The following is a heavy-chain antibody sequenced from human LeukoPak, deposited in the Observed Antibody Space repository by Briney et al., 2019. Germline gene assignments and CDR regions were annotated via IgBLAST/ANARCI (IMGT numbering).Heavy chain of an antibody. J-gene: IGHJ4*02. D-gene: IGHD6-13*01. CDR1: GVSISTNY. CDR3: AREDYSSRGLGY. Sequence: SETLSLTCNVSGVSISTNYWSWIRQPPGKGLEWIGRMHTSGITNNNPSLQSRVTMSLDTSKNQFSLNLISVTAADTAVYYCAREDYSSRGLGYWGQGTLVTFSS. CDR2: MHTSGIT. V-gene: IGHV4-4*07.